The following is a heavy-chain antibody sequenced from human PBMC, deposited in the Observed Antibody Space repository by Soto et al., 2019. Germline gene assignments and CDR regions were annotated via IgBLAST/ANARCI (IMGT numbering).Heavy chain of an antibody. J-gene: IGHJ4*02. D-gene: IGHD3-9*01. Sequence: QLQLQESGPGLVKPSETLSLTCTVSGGSISSSSYYWGLIRQPPGKGLEWIGSINYSGSLYYNPSHKSRVNRSVNTSKNQFSLKLSSVTAADTAVYYCARHPADWLLPAYYFDYWGQGTLVTVSS. CDR3: ARHPADWLLPAYYFDY. CDR1: GGSISSSSYY. V-gene: IGHV4-39*01. CDR2: INYSGSL.